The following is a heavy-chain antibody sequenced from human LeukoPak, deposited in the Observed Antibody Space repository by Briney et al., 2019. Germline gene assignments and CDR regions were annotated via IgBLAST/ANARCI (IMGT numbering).Heavy chain of an antibody. CDR1: GYTFTGYY. Sequence: ASVKVSCKASGYTFTGYYMHWVRQAPGQGLEWMGWMNPNSGNTGYAQKFQGRVTMTRNTSISTAYMELSSLRSEDTAVYYCARGGLYQLLKDYYYMDVWGKGTTVTVSS. D-gene: IGHD2-2*01. V-gene: IGHV1-8*02. CDR2: MNPNSGNT. J-gene: IGHJ6*03. CDR3: ARGGLYQLLKDYYYMDV.